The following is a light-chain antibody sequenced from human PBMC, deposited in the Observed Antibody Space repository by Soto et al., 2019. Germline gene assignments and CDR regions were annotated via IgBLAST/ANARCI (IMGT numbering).Light chain of an antibody. CDR1: QSISGW. CDR2: KAS. V-gene: IGKV1-5*03. J-gene: IGKJ1*01. Sequence: DIQMTQSPSTLSASVGDRVTITCRASQSISGWLAWYQQKPGKAPKLLISKASSLESGVPSRFSGSASVTEFTLTISSLQPDDFATYYCQQYNSNSRTFGQGTKVEIK. CDR3: QQYNSNSRT.